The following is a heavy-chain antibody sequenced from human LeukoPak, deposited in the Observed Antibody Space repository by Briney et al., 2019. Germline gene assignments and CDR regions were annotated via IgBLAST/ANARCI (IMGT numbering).Heavy chain of an antibody. CDR1: GGSISSSSYY. CDR3: ASVKKQLVDY. CDR2: IYYSGST. V-gene: IGHV4-39*07. J-gene: IGHJ4*02. D-gene: IGHD6-13*01. Sequence: ASETLSLTCTVSGGSISSSSYYWGWIRQPPGEGLEWIGSIYYSGSTYYNPSLKSRVTISVDTSKNQFSLKLSSVTAADTAVYYCASVKKQLVDYWGQGTLVTVSS.